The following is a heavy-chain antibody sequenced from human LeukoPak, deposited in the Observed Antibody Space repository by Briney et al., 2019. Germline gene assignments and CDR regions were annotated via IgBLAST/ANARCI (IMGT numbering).Heavy chain of an antibody. CDR3: ARDNSDTVKGECSGACYWWFDP. J-gene: IGHJ5*02. CDR2: INPSDGTR. CDR1: GYTFSTYY. V-gene: IGHV1-46*01. Sequence: ASVKVSCKASGYTFSTYYIHWVRQAPGQGLEWMAIINPSDGTRGSAQRFQGRVTMTRDTSTSTDYMELSSLRSEDTAVYYCARDNSDTVKGECSGACYWWFDPWGQGTLVTVSS. D-gene: IGHD6-19*01.